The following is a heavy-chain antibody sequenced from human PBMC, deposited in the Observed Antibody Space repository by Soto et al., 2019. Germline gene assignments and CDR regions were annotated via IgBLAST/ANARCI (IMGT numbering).Heavy chain of an antibody. CDR3: AREGCSSTSCPDAFDI. CDR2: IKQDGSEK. J-gene: IGHJ3*02. Sequence: EVQLVESGGGLVQPGGSLRLSCAASGFTFSSYWMSWVRQAPGKGLEWVANIKQDGSEKYYVDSVKGRFTISRDNAKNSLYLQMNNLRAEDTAVYYCAREGCSSTSCPDAFDIWGQGTMVTVSS. V-gene: IGHV3-7*01. D-gene: IGHD2-2*01. CDR1: GFTFSSYW.